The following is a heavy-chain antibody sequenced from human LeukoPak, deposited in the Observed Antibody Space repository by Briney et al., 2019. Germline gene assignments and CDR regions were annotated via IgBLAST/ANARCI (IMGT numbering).Heavy chain of an antibody. CDR1: GFTFDDYA. Sequence: PGGSLRLSCAASGFTFDDYAMHWVRQAPGKGLEWVSGISWNSGSIGYADSVKGRFTISRDNSKNTLYLQMNSLRAEDTAVYYCAKDPRIQLWELDYWGQGTLVTVSS. J-gene: IGHJ4*02. CDR2: ISWNSGSI. D-gene: IGHD5-18*01. CDR3: AKDPRIQLWELDY. V-gene: IGHV3-9*01.